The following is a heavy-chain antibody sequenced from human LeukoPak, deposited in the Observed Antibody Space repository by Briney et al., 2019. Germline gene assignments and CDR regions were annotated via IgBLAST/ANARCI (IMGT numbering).Heavy chain of an antibody. D-gene: IGHD2-2*01. CDR1: GGSFSGYY. CDR3: ARGSSLYCSSTSCPYYYYYMDV. CDR2: INHSGST. Sequence: SETLSLTCAVYGGSFSGYYWSWIRQPPGKGLEWIGEINHSGSTNYNPSLKSRVTISVDTPKNQFSLKLSSVTAADTAVYYCARGSSLYCSSTSCPYYYYYMDVWGKGTTVTVSS. J-gene: IGHJ6*03. V-gene: IGHV4-34*01.